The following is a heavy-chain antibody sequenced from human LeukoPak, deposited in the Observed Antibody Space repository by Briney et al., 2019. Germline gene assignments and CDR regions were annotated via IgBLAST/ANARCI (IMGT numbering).Heavy chain of an antibody. D-gene: IGHD1-26*01. J-gene: IGHJ6*02. CDR3: ARDRIVGATLYYYYGVDV. CDR1: GFTFSTYA. V-gene: IGHV3-30-3*01. Sequence: GGSLRLSCAASGFTFSTYATHWVRQAPGKGLEWVAVISHDGSNKYYADSVKGRFIISRDNSKNTLYLQMNSLRPEDTAVYYCARDRIVGATLYYYYGVDVWGQGTTVTVSS. CDR2: ISHDGSNK.